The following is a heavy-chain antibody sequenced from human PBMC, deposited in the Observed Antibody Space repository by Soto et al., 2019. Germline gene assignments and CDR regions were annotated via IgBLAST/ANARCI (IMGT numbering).Heavy chain of an antibody. CDR1: AFTVTNYN. D-gene: IGHD3-9*01. J-gene: IGHJ5*02. CDR2: MSPKSGDT. CDR3: ARSPSVKRYFDWLPNNNWFDP. V-gene: IGHV1-8*01. Sequence: ASGQVCYVDSAFTVTNYNINWVRQATGQGLEWMGWMSPKSGDTGSADSFQDRVTMTRSNSMNTAYLELTGLRYEDTAVYFCARSPSVKRYFDWLPNNNWFDPWGQGTLVTVSS.